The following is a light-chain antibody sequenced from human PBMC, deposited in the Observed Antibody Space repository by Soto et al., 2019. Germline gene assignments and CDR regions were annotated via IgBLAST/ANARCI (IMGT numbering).Light chain of an antibody. J-gene: IGLJ3*02. CDR3: AAWDDSLSGVV. CDR2: RNN. V-gene: IGLV1-47*01. Sequence: QSVLTQPPSASGTPGQRVTLSCSGSSSNIGSNYVYWYQQLPGTAPKLLIDRNNQRPAGVPDRFSGSKPGTSASLAISGLRSEDEADYYCAAWDDSLSGVVFGGGTKLTV. CDR1: SSNIGSNY.